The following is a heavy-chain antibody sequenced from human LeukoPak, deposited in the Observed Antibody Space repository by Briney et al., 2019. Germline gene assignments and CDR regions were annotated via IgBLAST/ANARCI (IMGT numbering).Heavy chain of an antibody. CDR2: INPSGGST. D-gene: IGHD2-21*02. CDR3: ARGVVVTAMKGYFDY. Sequence: ASVTVSCKXSGYTFTSYYMHWVRQAPGQGLEWMGIINPSGGSTSYAQKFQGRVTMTRDTSTSTVYMELSSLRSEDTAVYYCARGVVVTAMKGYFDYWGQGTLVTVSS. V-gene: IGHV1-46*01. CDR1: GYTFTSYY. J-gene: IGHJ4*02.